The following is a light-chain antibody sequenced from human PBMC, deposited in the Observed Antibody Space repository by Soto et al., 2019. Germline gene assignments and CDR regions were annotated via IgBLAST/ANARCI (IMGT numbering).Light chain of an antibody. CDR3: ASWDDSLRGSAV. V-gene: IGLV1-47*01. Sequence: QSALTQPASVSGSPGQSITISCTGTSGDVGGYYYVYWYQQLPGTAPKLLISLNDRRPSGIHDRFSGSKSGTSASLAISGLRPEDEATYYCASWDDSLRGSAVFGGGTQLTVL. J-gene: IGLJ7*01. CDR1: SGDVGGYYY. CDR2: LND.